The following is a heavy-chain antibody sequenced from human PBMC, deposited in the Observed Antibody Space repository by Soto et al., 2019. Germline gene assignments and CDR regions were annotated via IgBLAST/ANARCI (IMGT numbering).Heavy chain of an antibody. Sequence: PGGSLRLSCAASVFTFSTYGMHWFRQAPGKGLEWVAIIWYDGSNRYYADSVKGRFTISRDDSKNTLYLQMNNLRDEDTAVYYCVRDGSGNLYLNWFDPWGQGTLVTVSS. CDR2: IWYDGSNR. J-gene: IGHJ5*02. D-gene: IGHD6-19*01. CDR3: VRDGSGNLYLNWFDP. V-gene: IGHV3-33*01. CDR1: VFTFSTYG.